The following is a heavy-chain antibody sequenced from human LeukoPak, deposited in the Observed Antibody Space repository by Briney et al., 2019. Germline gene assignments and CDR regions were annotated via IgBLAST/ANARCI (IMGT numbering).Heavy chain of an antibody. D-gene: IGHD3-22*01. Sequence: GGSLRLXCAASGFTFSSYGMHWVRQAPGKGLEWVAFIRYDGSNKYYADSVKGRFTISGDNSKKTLYLHMNRLRAEDTAVYYCAKGEHYYDSSGYATPDYWGQGTLVTVSS. CDR1: GFTFSSYG. CDR2: IRYDGSNK. CDR3: AKGEHYYDSSGYATPDY. J-gene: IGHJ4*02. V-gene: IGHV3-30*02.